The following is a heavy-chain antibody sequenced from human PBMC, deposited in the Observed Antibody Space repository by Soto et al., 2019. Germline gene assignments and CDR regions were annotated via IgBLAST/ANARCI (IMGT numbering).Heavy chain of an antibody. CDR3: AREAHYYDILTGYAKGYAFDI. V-gene: IGHV4-30-4*01. CDR1: GGSISSGDYY. D-gene: IGHD3-9*01. J-gene: IGHJ3*02. CDR2: IYYSGST. Sequence: PSETLSLTCTVSGGSISSGDYYWSWIRQPPGKGLEWIGYIYYSGSTYYNPSLKSRVTISVDTSKNQFSLKLSSVTAADTAVYYCAREAHYYDILTGYAKGYAFDIWGQGTMVTVSS.